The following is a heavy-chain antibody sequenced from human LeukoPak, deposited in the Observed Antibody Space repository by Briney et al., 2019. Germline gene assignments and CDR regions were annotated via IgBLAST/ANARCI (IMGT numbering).Heavy chain of an antibody. CDR3: ARSAYQRLATHHFYYGMDV. CDR2: IIPILGIA. Sequence: GASVKVSCKASGGTFSSYAISWVRQAPGQGLEWMGRIIPILGIANYAQKFQGRVTITADKSTSTAYMELSSLRSEDTAVYYCARSAYQRLATHHFYYGMDVWGQGTTVTVS. J-gene: IGHJ6*02. CDR1: GGTFSSYA. D-gene: IGHD2-2*01. V-gene: IGHV1-69*04.